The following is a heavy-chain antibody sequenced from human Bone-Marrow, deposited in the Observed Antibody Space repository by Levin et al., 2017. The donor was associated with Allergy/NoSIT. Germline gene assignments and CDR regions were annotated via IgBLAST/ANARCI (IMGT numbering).Heavy chain of an antibody. CDR2: MYYSGST. J-gene: IGHJ5*02. CDR1: GASISNRRYY. CDR3: ARVDDRGGDSGNIPRFDP. Sequence: PSETLSLTCTVSGASISNRRYYWGWIRQPPGTGLEWVGSMYYSGSTYYNPSLRSRATISLDTSKNQFSLKLRSATAADTAVYYCARVDDRGGDSGNIPRFDPWGQGTLVTVSS. D-gene: IGHD2-21*02. V-gene: IGHV4-39*07.